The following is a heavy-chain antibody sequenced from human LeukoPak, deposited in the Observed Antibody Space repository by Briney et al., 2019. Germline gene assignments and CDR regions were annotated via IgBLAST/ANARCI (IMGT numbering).Heavy chain of an antibody. CDR1: GFTFSSYR. Sequence: PGGSLRLSCAASGFTFSSYRMNWVRQAPGKGLEWVSSISSSSSYIYYADSVKGRFTISRDNAKNSLYLQMNSLRAEDTAVYYCASAYYYDSSGHYYFDYWGQGTLVTVSS. CDR2: ISSSSSYI. J-gene: IGHJ4*02. D-gene: IGHD3-22*01. CDR3: ASAYYYDSSGHYYFDY. V-gene: IGHV3-21*01.